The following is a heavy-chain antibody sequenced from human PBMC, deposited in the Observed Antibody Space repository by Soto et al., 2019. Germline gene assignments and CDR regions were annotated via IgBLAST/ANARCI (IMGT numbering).Heavy chain of an antibody. D-gene: IGHD2-8*01. V-gene: IGHV3-7*01. J-gene: IGHJ6*03. CDR1: GFTFSSYW. CDR2: IKQDGSEK. Sequence: EVQLVESGGGLVQPGGSLRLSCAASGFTFSSYWMSWVRQAPGKGLEWVANIKQDGSEKYYVDSVKGRFTISRDNAKNSLSLQMNSLRAEDTAVYYCARGRIVLMVYATGNYYYYMDVWGKGTTVTVSS. CDR3: ARGRIVLMVYATGNYYYYMDV.